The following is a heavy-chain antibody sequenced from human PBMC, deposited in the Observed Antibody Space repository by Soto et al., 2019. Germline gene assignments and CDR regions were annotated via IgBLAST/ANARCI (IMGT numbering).Heavy chain of an antibody. D-gene: IGHD6-13*01. CDR2: ISYDGSNK. V-gene: IGHV3-30*18. Sequence: GGSLRLSCAASGFTFSSEGMHWVRQAPGKGLEWVAVISYDGSNKYYADSVKGRFTISRDNSKNTLYLQMNSLRAEDTAVYYCAKGPQYSSSYSDDWGQGTLVTVSS. J-gene: IGHJ4*02. CDR3: AKGPQYSSSYSDD. CDR1: GFTFSSEG.